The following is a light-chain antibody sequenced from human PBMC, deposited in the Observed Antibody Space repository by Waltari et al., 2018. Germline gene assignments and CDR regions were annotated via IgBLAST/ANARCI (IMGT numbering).Light chain of an antibody. Sequence: DIQLTQSPSFLSASVGDRVPITCRASQDISRYLAWYQLRPGKAPDLLIYATSILQTGVPSRFSGSGSGTDFTLTISSLQPEDFATYYCQHFNTSPLTFGGGTKVEIK. CDR1: QDISRY. V-gene: IGKV1-9*01. CDR3: QHFNTSPLT. J-gene: IGKJ4*01. CDR2: ATS.